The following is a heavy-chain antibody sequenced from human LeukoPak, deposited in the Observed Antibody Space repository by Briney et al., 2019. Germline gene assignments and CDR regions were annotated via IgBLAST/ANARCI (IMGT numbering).Heavy chain of an antibody. V-gene: IGHV1-3*03. CDR3: ARGPRGYSYGYGYYYMDV. J-gene: IGHJ6*03. D-gene: IGHD5-18*01. CDR1: GYTFTSYA. CDR2: INAGNGNT. Sequence: GASVKVSCKASGYTFTSYAMHWVRQAPGQRLEWMGWINAGNGNTKYSQEFQGRVTITRDTSASTAYMELSSLRSEDMAVYYCARGPRGYSYGYGYYYMDVWGKGTTVTVSS.